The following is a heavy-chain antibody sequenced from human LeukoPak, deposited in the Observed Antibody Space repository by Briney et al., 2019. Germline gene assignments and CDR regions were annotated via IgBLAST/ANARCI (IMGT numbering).Heavy chain of an antibody. CDR1: GYTFTNYG. D-gene: IGHD3-3*02. Sequence: ASVKVSCKASGYTFTNYGISWVRQAPGQGLEWMGWISVYNGNTNYAQKLQGRVTMTTDTSTSTAYMELRSLRSDDTAVYYCAREISNTAAFDIWGQGTMVTVSS. CDR2: ISVYNGNT. V-gene: IGHV1-18*01. J-gene: IGHJ3*02. CDR3: AREISNTAAFDI.